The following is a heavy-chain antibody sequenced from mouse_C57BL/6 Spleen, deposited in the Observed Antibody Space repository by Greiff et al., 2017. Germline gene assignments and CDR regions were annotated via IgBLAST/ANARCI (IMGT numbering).Heavy chain of an antibody. V-gene: IGHV5-6*01. J-gene: IGHJ4*01. CDR2: ISSGGSYT. D-gene: IGHD1-1*01. CDR3: ARNYGSSYAMDY. CDR1: GFTFSSYG. Sequence: EVHLVESGGDLVKPGGSLKLSCAASGFTFSSYGMPWVRQTPDKRLEWVATISSGGSYTYYPDSVKGRFTISRDNAKNTLYLQMSSLKSEDTAMYYCARNYGSSYAMDYWGQGTSVTVSS.